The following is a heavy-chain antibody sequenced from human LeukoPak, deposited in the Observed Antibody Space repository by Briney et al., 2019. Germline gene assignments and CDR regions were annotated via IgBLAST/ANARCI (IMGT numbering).Heavy chain of an antibody. J-gene: IGHJ4*02. Sequence: GGSLRLSCAASGFTFSSSWMHWVRQAPGKGLAWVSRIKGDGSSTTYADSVKGRFTISRDNAKNTLYLQMNSLRAEDTAVYYCAGNRGDNYGYWEYWGQGTLVTVSS. D-gene: IGHD5-18*01. CDR1: GFTFSSSW. V-gene: IGHV3-74*01. CDR2: IKGDGSST. CDR3: AGNRGDNYGYWEY.